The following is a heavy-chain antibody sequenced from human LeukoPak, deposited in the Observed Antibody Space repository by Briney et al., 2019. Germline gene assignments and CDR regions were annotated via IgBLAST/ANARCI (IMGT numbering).Heavy chain of an antibody. J-gene: IGHJ6*04. Sequence: HAGGSLRLSCAASGFTFSSYEMNWVRQAPGKGLEWVSYISSSGSTIYYADSVKGRFTISRDNAKNSLYLQMNSLRAEDTAVCYCAELGITMIGGVWGKGTTVTISS. D-gene: IGHD3-10*02. V-gene: IGHV3-48*03. CDR3: AELGITMIGGV. CDR1: GFTFSSYE. CDR2: ISSSGSTI.